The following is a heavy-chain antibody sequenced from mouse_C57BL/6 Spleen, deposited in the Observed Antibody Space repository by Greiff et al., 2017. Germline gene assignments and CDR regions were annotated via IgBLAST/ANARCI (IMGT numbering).Heavy chain of an antibody. Sequence: EVKLLESGPGLVKPSQSLSLTCSVTGYSITSGCYWNWLRPFPGNKLEWMGYISYDGSINYNPSLKNRIPITRHTAKHQFFLKLNSVTTEDTATYYGASRPSVVDNGYAMDYWGQGTSVTVSS. CDR1: GYSITSGCY. V-gene: IGHV3-6*01. CDR2: ISYDGSI. J-gene: IGHJ4*01. D-gene: IGHD1-1*01. CDR3: ASRPSVVDNGYAMDY.